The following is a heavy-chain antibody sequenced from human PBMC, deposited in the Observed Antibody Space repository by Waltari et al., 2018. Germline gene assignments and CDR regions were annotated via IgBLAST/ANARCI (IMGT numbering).Heavy chain of an antibody. D-gene: IGHD4-17*01. V-gene: IGHV5-51*01. Sequence: EVQLVQSGAEVKKPGESLKLSCKGSGYSFTSTWNGCVPQLTGKGLEWMGIIDPGDSETRYIPTFQGQVTISADKSIRTAYLQWSSLKASDTAMYYCARRIHDYGDYGNFDYWGQGTLVTVSS. CDR3: ARRIHDYGDYGNFDY. CDR2: IDPGDSET. CDR1: GYSFTSTW. J-gene: IGHJ4*02.